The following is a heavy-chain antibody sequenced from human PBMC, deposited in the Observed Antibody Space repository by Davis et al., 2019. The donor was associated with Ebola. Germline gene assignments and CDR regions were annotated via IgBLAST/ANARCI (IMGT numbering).Heavy chain of an antibody. J-gene: IGHJ6*02. Sequence: MPSETLSLTCTVSGGSISSYYWSWIRQPPWKGLEWIGYIYYSGSTNYNPALKSRVTISVDTSKNQFSLKLSSVTAADTAVYYCARHARPYYYGMDVWGQGTTVTVSS. D-gene: IGHD6-6*01. CDR2: IYYSGST. V-gene: IGHV4-59*08. CDR3: ARHARPYYYGMDV. CDR1: GGSISSYY.